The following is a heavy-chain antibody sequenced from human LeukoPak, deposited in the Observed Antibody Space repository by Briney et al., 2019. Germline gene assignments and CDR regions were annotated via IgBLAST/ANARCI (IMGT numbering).Heavy chain of an antibody. CDR3: ARNLNSPIAVAGSDY. V-gene: IGHV3-74*01. Sequence: GGSLRLSCAASGFTFSSYWMHWVRQAPGKGLVWVSRINSDASSTSYADSVKGRFTISRDNAKNTLYLQMNSLTAEDTALYYCARNLNSPIAVAGSDYWGQGTLVTVSS. CDR2: INSDASST. J-gene: IGHJ4*02. CDR1: GFTFSSYW. D-gene: IGHD6-19*01.